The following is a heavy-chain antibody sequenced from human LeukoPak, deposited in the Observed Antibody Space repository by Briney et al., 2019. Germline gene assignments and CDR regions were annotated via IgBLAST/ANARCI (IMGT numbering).Heavy chain of an antibody. D-gene: IGHD2-2*01. Sequence: GASVKVSCKASGYTITSYDINWVRQATGQGLEWMGWMNPNSGNTGYAQKFQGRVTITRNTSISTAYMELSSLRSEDTAVYYCARVPAASRQRYKVVKYYYYMDVWGKGTTVTVSS. V-gene: IGHV1-8*03. J-gene: IGHJ6*03. CDR1: GYTITSYD. CDR3: ARVPAASRQRYKVVKYYYYMDV. CDR2: MNPNSGNT.